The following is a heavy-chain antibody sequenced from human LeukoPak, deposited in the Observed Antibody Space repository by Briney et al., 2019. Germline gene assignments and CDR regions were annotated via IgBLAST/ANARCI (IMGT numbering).Heavy chain of an antibody. D-gene: IGHD3-9*01. Sequence: SETLSLTCTVSGGAISSYYWSWIRQPAGKGLEWIGRIYTSGSTNYNPSLKSRVTMSVDTSKNQFSLKLSSVTAADTAVYYCARAPPNYDILIGYYLYYFDYWGQGTLVTVSS. CDR1: GGAISSYY. CDR3: ARAPPNYDILIGYYLYYFDY. V-gene: IGHV4-4*07. CDR2: IYTSGST. J-gene: IGHJ4*02.